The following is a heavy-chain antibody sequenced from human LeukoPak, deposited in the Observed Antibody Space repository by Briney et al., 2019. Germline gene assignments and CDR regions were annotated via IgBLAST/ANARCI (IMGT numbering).Heavy chain of an antibody. Sequence: SQTLSLTCTVSGGSISSGGYNWSWIRQHPGKGLECIGYIYYSGSTYYNPSLKSRVTISVDTSKNQFSLKLSSVIAADTAVYYCARGSYVGPTSGYSDYWGQGTLVTVSS. J-gene: IGHJ4*02. CDR3: ARGSYVGPTSGYSDY. D-gene: IGHD1-26*01. CDR2: IYYSGST. CDR1: GGSISSGGYN. V-gene: IGHV4-31*03.